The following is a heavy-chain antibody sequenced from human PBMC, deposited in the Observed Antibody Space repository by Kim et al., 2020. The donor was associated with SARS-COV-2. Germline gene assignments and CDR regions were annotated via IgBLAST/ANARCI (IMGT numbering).Heavy chain of an antibody. Sequence: SETLSLTCNVSGDSISSGGHYWSWIRQHPGKGLEWIGYIYHSGTTYYNPFLMIRVTISVDTSKNQFSLNLNSVTAADTAVYYCARVGYYYDTSGFPSAGNYYLDYWGQGALVTVSS. V-gene: IGHV4-31*03. D-gene: IGHD3-22*01. CDR2: IYHSGTT. J-gene: IGHJ4*02. CDR3: ARVGYYYDTSGFPSAGNYYLDY. CDR1: GDSISSGGHY.